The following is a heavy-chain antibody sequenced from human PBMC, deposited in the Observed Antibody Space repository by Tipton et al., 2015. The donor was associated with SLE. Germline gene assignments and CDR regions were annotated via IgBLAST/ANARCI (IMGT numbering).Heavy chain of an antibody. CDR1: GGSISSHY. Sequence: TLSLTCTVSGGSISSHYWSWIRQPPGKGLEWIGYIYYSGSTNYNPSLKSRVTISVDTSKNQFSLKLSSVTAADTAVYYCASDYYDSSGSVDYWGQGTLVTVSS. CDR2: IYYSGST. V-gene: IGHV4-59*08. CDR3: ASDYYDSSGSVDY. D-gene: IGHD3-22*01. J-gene: IGHJ4*02.